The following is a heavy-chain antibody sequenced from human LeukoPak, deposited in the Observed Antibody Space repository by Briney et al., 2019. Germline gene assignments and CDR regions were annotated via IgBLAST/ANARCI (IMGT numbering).Heavy chain of an antibody. D-gene: IGHD3-16*01. CDR3: ARDLFDDYSLDY. V-gene: IGHV3-48*02. J-gene: IGHJ4*02. CDR1: GFTFSSYA. CDR2: ITSSGGTI. Sequence: GGSLRLSCAASGFTFSSYATNWVRQAPGKGLEWVSYITSSGGTIYDADSVKGRFTISRDNAKNSLYLQMNSLRDEDTAVYYCARDLFDDYSLDYWGQGTLVTVSS.